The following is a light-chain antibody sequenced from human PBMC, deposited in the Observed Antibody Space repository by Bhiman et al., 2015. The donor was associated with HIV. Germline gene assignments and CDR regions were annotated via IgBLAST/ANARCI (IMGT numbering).Light chain of an antibody. CDR3: QAWDSSTVV. V-gene: IGLV3-1*01. J-gene: IGLJ2*01. CDR1: KLGDKY. CDR2: QDN. Sequence: SYELTQPPSVSVSPRQTASITCSGDKLGDKYVCWYQQKPGQSPVLVMYQDNKRPSGIPERFSGSNSGNTATLTVSGIQAMDEADYYCQAWDSSTVVFGGGTKLTVL.